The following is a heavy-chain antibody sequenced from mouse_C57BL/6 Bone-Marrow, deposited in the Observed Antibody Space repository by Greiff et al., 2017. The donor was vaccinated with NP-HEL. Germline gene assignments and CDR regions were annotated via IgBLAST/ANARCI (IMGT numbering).Heavy chain of an antibody. CDR2: IYPRSGNT. J-gene: IGHJ3*01. Sequence: VQLQQSGAELARPGASVKLSCKASGYTFTSYGISWVKQRTGQGLEWIGEIYPRSGNTYYNEKFKGKATLTADKSSSTAYMELRSLTSEDSAVYFWARNYYGSRFAYWGQGTLVTVSA. V-gene: IGHV1-81*01. CDR1: GYTFTSYG. CDR3: ARNYYGSRFAY. D-gene: IGHD1-1*01.